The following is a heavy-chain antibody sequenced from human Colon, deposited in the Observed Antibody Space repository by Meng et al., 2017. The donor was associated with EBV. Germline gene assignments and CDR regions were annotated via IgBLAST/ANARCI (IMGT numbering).Heavy chain of an antibody. D-gene: IGHD4-17*01. J-gene: IGHJ4*02. V-gene: IGHV1-69*06. CDR1: GGTFSNYA. CDR2: IIPIFGTP. Sequence: QVQLVQSGAEVKKPGSSVKVSCKASGGTFSNYAINWVRQAPGQGLEWMGGIIPIFGTPDFAQKFQDRVTIIADKSTSTAYMELSSLRSDDTAVYYCARQYGDYEGPFDYWGPGTMVTVS. CDR3: ARQYGDYEGPFDY.